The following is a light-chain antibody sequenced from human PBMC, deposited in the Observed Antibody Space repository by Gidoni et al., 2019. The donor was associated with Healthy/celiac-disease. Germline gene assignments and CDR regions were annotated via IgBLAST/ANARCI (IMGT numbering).Light chain of an antibody. CDR3: QQYNNWPRT. CDR1: QSVSSY. Sequence: IVMTQSPATLSVSPGERATISCRASQSVSSYLAWYQQKPGQAPRLLIYGASTRATGIPARFSGSGSGTEFTLTISSLQSEDFAVYYCQQYNNWPRTFGQGTKLEIK. V-gene: IGKV3-15*01. J-gene: IGKJ2*01. CDR2: GAS.